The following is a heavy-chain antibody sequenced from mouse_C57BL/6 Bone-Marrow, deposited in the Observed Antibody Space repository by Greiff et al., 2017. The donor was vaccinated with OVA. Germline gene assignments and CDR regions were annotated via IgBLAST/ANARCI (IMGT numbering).Heavy chain of an antibody. CDR3: ARGRGIYYFFAY. J-gene: IGHJ3*01. Sequence: EVQLQQSGPELVKPGASVKISCKASGYTFTDYYMNWVKQSHGKSLEWIGDINPNNGGTSYNQKFKGKATLTVDKSSSTAYMELRSLTSEDSAVEYCARGRGIYYFFAYWGQGTLVTVSA. CDR1: GYTFTDYY. CDR2: INPNNGGT. V-gene: IGHV1-26*01. D-gene: IGHD1-1*01.